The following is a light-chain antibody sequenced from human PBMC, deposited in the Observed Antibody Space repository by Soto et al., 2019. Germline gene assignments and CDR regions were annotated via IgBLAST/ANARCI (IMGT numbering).Light chain of an antibody. Sequence: EIVMTQSPATLSVSPGERATLSCRASQSVSSNLAWYQQKPGQAPRLLIYGASTRATGIPARFSGSGSGTDFTLTISSLEPEDFAVYYCQQRSKWPITFGQGTRLE. CDR2: GAS. V-gene: IGKV3-15*01. CDR1: QSVSSN. J-gene: IGKJ5*01. CDR3: QQRSKWPIT.